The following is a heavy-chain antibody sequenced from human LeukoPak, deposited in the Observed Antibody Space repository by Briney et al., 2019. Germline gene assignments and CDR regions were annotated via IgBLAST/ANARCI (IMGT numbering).Heavy chain of an antibody. D-gene: IGHD3-10*01. CDR1: GCTLSNYG. J-gene: IGHJ4*02. Sequence: GGSLRLSCAASGCTLSNYGMHWVRQAPGKGLEWVGFIGHDGSNTNYVDSVKGRFTISRDNSKNTLYLQMNSLRPEDSAIYYCAKRWDSSGSGNYYPYDYWGQGNPVTVYS. CDR2: IGHDGSNT. V-gene: IGHV3-30*02. CDR3: AKRWDSSGSGNYYPYDY.